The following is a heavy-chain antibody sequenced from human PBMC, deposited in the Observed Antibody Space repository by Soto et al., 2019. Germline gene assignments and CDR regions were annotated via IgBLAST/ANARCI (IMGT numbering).Heavy chain of an antibody. CDR3: ARSPYSSGWHFDY. J-gene: IGHJ4*02. CDR2: MNPDSGNT. CDR1: GYTFTSYD. Sequence: GASVKVSCKASGYTFTSYDINWVRQATGQGLEWMGWMNPDSGNTGYAQKFQGRVTITADKSTSTAYMELSSLRSEDTAVYYCARSPYSSGWHFDYWGQGTLVTVSS. D-gene: IGHD6-19*01. V-gene: IGHV1-8*01.